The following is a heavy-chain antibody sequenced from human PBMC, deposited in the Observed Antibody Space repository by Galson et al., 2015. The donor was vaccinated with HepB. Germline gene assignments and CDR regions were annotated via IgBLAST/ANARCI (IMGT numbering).Heavy chain of an antibody. D-gene: IGHD6-13*01. V-gene: IGHV3-30*04. Sequence: SLRLSCAASGFTFASSAMQWVRQAPGKGLEWVAVISYDGGNEYYGDPVKGRFTISRDSSKNTLFLQMNSLRPEDTAVYYCARDSIMAAAGTLDSWGRGTLVSVSS. CDR1: GFTFASSA. CDR3: ARDSIMAAAGTLDS. CDR2: ISYDGGNE. J-gene: IGHJ4*02.